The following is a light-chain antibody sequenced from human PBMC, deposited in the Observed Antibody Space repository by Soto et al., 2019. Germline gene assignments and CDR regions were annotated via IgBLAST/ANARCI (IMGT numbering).Light chain of an antibody. CDR3: CSYAGRTTPYV. CDR2: EVS. CDR1: SSDVGSYNL. V-gene: IGLV2-23*02. J-gene: IGLJ1*01. Sequence: QCALTQPASVSGSPGQSITISCTGTSSDVGSYNLVSWYQHHPGKAPKLMIYEVSERPSGVSNRFSGSKSGNTASLTISGLQAEDEADYYCCSYAGRTTPYVFGTGTKLTVL.